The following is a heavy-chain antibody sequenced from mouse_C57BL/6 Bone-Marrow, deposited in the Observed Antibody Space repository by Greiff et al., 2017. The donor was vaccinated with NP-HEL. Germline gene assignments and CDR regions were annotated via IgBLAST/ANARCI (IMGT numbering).Heavy chain of an antibody. V-gene: IGHV1-55*01. CDR2: IYPGSGST. Sequence: VQLQQPGAELVKPGASVKMSCKASGYTFTSYWMTWVKQRPGQGLEWIGEIYPGSGSTNYNEKFKGKATLTVDTSSSTAYMQLSSLTSEDAAVYYCARSSTMSTTWFAYWGQGTLVTVSA. CDR3: ARSSTMSTTWFAY. D-gene: IGHD2-4*01. J-gene: IGHJ3*01. CDR1: GYTFTSYW.